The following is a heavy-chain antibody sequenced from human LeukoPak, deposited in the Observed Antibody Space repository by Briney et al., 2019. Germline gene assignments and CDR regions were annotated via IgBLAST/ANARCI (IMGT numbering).Heavy chain of an antibody. CDR3: AREGTTVTHFDY. CDR2: IHSSGST. CDR1: GGSISGYY. Sequence: SETLSLTCIVSGGSISGYYWSWIRQPPGKGLEWIGYIHSSGSTNYNPSLKSRVTISIDTSKNQFSLKLSSVTAADTAVYYCAREGTTVTHFDYWGQGTLVTVSS. V-gene: IGHV4-59*01. J-gene: IGHJ4*02. D-gene: IGHD4-11*01.